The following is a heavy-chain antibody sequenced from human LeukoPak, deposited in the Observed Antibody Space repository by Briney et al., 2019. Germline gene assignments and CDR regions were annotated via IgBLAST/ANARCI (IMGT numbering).Heavy chain of an antibody. V-gene: IGHV5-51*01. CDR2: IHPGDSET. CDR1: GYNFINYW. J-gene: IGHJ4*02. Sequence: GESLKISCKASGYNFINYWIGWVRQMPGKGPECLGIIHPGDSETRYSPSFEGQVTISADKSITTAYLHSSSLRASDTAIYFCARLSSGAIIPRSHFDYWGQGTLVTVSS. CDR3: ARLSSGAIIPRSHFDY. D-gene: IGHD6-6*01.